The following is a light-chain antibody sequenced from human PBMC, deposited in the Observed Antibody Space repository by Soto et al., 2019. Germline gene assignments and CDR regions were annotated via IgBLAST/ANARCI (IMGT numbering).Light chain of an antibody. Sequence: LTQPPSVSVAPGQTARLTCGGNNIGSKSVHWYQQKPGQAPVLVVYDDSDRPSGTPERFSGSNSGNTATLTISRVEAGDEADYYCQVWDSSSDHVVFGGGTQLTVL. CDR3: QVWDSSSDHVV. CDR1: NIGSKS. J-gene: IGLJ2*01. CDR2: DDS. V-gene: IGLV3-21*02.